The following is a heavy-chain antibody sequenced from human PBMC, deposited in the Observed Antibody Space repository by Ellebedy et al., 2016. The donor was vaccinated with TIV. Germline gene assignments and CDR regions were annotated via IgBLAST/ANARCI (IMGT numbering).Heavy chain of an antibody. D-gene: IGHD4-23*01. CDR2: INHSGST. J-gene: IGHJ4*02. Sequence: ESLKISCAASGFTFSSYAMSWIRQPPGKGLEWIGEINHSGSTNYNPSLKSRVTISVDTSKNQFSLKLSSVTAADTAVYYCARGGFYGGNSQNFDYWGQGTLVTVSS. V-gene: IGHV4-34*01. CDR3: ARGGFYGGNSQNFDY. CDR1: GFTFSSYA.